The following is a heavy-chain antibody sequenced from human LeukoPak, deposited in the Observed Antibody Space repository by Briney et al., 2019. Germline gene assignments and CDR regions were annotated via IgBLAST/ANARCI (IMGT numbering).Heavy chain of an antibody. CDR3: ATVKWLVGANRAYYMDV. CDR2: FDPEDGET. Sequence: ASVKVSCKVSGYTLTELSMHWVRQAPGKGLEWMGGFDPEDGETIYAQKFQGRVTMTEDTSTDTAYMELSSLRSEDTAVYYCATVKWLVGANRAYYMDVWGKGTTVTVSS. J-gene: IGHJ6*03. D-gene: IGHD1-26*01. V-gene: IGHV1-24*01. CDR1: GYTLTELS.